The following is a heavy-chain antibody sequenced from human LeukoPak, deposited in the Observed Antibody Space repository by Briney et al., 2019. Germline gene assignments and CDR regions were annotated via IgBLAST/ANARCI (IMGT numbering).Heavy chain of an antibody. CDR2: ISGGGGTT. Sequence: GRSLRLSCAASGFTFVSYAMNWVRQAPGKGLEWVSAISGGGGTTYYADSVKGRFTSSRDNSKNTLYLQMNSLRAEDTAVYYCAKSPRGYCSGGSCYSFDYWGRGTLVTVSS. J-gene: IGHJ4*02. V-gene: IGHV3-23*01. D-gene: IGHD2-15*01. CDR3: AKSPRGYCSGGSCYSFDY. CDR1: GFTFVSYA.